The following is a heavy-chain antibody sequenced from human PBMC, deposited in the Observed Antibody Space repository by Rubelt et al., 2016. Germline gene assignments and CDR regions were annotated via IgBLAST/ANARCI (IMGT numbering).Heavy chain of an antibody. CDR2: IYYSGST. J-gene: IGHJ4*02. CDR3: ARARIVVETGYFDY. V-gene: IGHV4-59*01. CDR1: GGSISSYY. D-gene: IGHD2-2*01. Sequence: QLQLQESGPGLVKPSETLSLTCTVSGGSISSYYWSWIRQPPGQGLEWIGYIYYSGSTNCNPSLKRGVAISMDTSKNHFSLKLSAWAAADTAVYYCARARIVVETGYFDYWGQGTLVTVSS.